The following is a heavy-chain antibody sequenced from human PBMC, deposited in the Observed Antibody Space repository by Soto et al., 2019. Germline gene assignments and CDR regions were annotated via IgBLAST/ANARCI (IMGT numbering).Heavy chain of an antibody. D-gene: IGHD2-2*01. J-gene: IGHJ6*04. CDR3: ARKVHCSSTSCYQGTDV. Sequence: QVQLVQSGAEVKKPGSSVKVSCKASGGTFSSYTISWVRQAPGQGLEWMGRIIPILGIANYAQKFQGRVTITADKSTSTAYMELSSRRSEDTAVYYCARKVHCSSTSCYQGTDVWGKGTTVTVSS. CDR1: GGTFSSYT. V-gene: IGHV1-69*02. CDR2: IIPILGIA.